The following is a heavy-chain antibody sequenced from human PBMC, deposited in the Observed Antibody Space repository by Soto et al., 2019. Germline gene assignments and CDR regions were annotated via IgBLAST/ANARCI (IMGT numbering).Heavy chain of an antibody. J-gene: IGHJ6*02. V-gene: IGHV2-26*01. CDR2: IFSNDEK. D-gene: IGHD2-2*01. Sequence: QVTLTESGPVLVKPTETLTMTCPVSGFSLSNARLGVSWIRQPPVKALECLAHIFSNDEKSYSTSLKSRLTIFKDTSKSQVVLTMTNMYPVDTATYYSARMLEPSCSSAACSYSYGMDFWGQGTTVTVSS. CDR3: ARMLEPSCSSAACSYSYGMDF. CDR1: GFSLSNARLG.